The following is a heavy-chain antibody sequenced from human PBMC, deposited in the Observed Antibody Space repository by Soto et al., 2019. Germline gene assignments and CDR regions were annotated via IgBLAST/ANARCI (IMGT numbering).Heavy chain of an antibody. V-gene: IGHV1-46*01. CDR3: ARVGSSGESYFDY. Sequence: ASVKVSCKASGYTFTSYNMHWVRQAPGQGLEWMGIINPIGGSTSHAQKFQGRVTMTRDTSTSTVYMELSSLKSEDTAVHYCARVGSSGESYFDYWGQGTPVTVSS. D-gene: IGHD6-19*01. CDR2: INPIGGST. CDR1: GYTFTSYN. J-gene: IGHJ4*02.